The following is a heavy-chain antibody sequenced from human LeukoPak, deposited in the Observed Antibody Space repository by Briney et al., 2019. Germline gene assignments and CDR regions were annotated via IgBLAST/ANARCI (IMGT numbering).Heavy chain of an antibody. CDR3: AKAARPIDP. J-gene: IGHJ5*02. V-gene: IGHV3-33*06. CDR2: IWYDGSNK. Sequence: GGSLRLSCAASGFTFSSYGMHWVRQAPGKGLEWVAVIWYDGSNKYYADSVKGRFTISRDNSKNTLYLQMNSLRAEDTAVYYCAKAARPIDPWGQGTLVTVSS. CDR1: GFTFSSYG. D-gene: IGHD6-6*01.